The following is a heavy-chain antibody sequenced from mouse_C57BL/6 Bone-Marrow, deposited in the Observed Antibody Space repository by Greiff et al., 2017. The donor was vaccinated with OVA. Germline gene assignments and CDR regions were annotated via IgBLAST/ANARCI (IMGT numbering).Heavy chain of an antibody. V-gene: IGHV1-22*01. D-gene: IGHD2-1*01. CDR2: INPNNGGT. J-gene: IGHJ4*01. CDR3: ARGELIYYGILYAMDY. Sequence: EVQLQQSGPELVKPGASVKMSCKASGYTFTDYNMHWVKQSHGKSLEWIGYINPNNGGTSYNQKFKGKATLTVNKSSSTAYMELRSLTSEDSAVYYCARGELIYYGILYAMDYWGQGTSVTVSS. CDR1: GYTFTDYN.